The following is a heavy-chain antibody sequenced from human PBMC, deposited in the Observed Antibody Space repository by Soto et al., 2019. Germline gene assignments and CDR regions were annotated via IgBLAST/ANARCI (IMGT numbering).Heavy chain of an antibody. J-gene: IGHJ4*02. V-gene: IGHV1-69*13. CDR3: ASHGYSYAYLFDY. Sequence: SVKVSCKASGGTFSSYAISWVRQAPGQGLEWMGGIIPIFGTADYAQKFQGRVTITADESTSTAYMELSSLRSEDTAVYYCASHGYSYAYLFDYWGQGTLVTVSS. D-gene: IGHD5-18*01. CDR1: GGTFSSYA. CDR2: IIPIFGTA.